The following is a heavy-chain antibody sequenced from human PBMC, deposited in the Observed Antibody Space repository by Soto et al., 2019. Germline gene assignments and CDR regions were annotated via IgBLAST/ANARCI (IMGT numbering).Heavy chain of an antibody. CDR1: GFSLSNGKVG. CDR2: IFSNDEK. V-gene: IGHV2-26*01. J-gene: IGHJ6*03. Sequence: HVTLKESGPALVKPTETLTLTCTVSGFSLSNGKVGVSWIRQPPGKALEWLAHIFSNDEKSYRTSLKSRLTISEDTSKSQVVLTMTNVDPVDTATYYCARILFGRSVAGGYFYMDVWGKGTTVTVSS. CDR3: ARILFGRSVAGGYFYMDV. D-gene: IGHD6-19*01.